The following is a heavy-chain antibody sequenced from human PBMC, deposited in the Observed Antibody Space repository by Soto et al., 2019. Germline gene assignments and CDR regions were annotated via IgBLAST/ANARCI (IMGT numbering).Heavy chain of an antibody. CDR3: ARGSYYGGHYEAWFDP. CDR1: GGTFSTDT. Sequence: QVQLLQSGGEVKKPGSSVKVSCKSSGGTFSTDTISWVRQAPGQGLEWMGRIIPILDVANYAQNFQGRLTITADKPTTTAYMELSCRTSEDTAMYYCARGSYYGGHYEAWFDPWGQGTLVTVSS. D-gene: IGHD3-3*01. J-gene: IGHJ5*02. V-gene: IGHV1-69*02. CDR2: IIPILDVA.